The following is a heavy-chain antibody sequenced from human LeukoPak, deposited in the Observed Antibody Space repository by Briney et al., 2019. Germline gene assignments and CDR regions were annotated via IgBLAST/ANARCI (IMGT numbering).Heavy chain of an antibody. CDR3: VKGGWLRIFQYYYMDV. CDR1: GFTFSSYA. Sequence: GGSLRLSCAASGFTFSSYAMRWVRQAPGKGLEWVSAISHVGGSSYYADSVKGRFTISRDNSKNLLYLQMNSLRDEDTAVYYCVKGGWLRIFQYYYMDVWGEGTTVTVSS. V-gene: IGHV3-23*01. J-gene: IGHJ6*03. D-gene: IGHD2/OR15-2a*01. CDR2: ISHVGGSS.